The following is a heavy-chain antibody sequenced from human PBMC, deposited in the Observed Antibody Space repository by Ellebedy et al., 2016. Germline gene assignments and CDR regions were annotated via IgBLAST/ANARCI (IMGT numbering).Heavy chain of an antibody. CDR2: ISGGSGNT. J-gene: IGHJ4*02. CDR1: GFTFSSYA. CDR3: TKVADTSMDMNFAY. V-gene: IGHV3-23*01. D-gene: IGHD5-18*01. Sequence: GESLKISCAASGFTFSSYAMSWVRQAPGKGLEWVSTISGGSGNTYYADSVKGRFTISRDNSKNTRYLQMNSLRAYEDTAVYYCTKVADTSMDMNFAYWGQGTLVTVSS.